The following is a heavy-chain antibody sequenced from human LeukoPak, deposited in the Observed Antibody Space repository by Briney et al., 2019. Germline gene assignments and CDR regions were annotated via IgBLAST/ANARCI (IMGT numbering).Heavy chain of an antibody. V-gene: IGHV1-2*02. D-gene: IGHD3-9*01. CDR3: ARDSSDILTGYYHF. Sequence: ASVKVSCKTSGYSFNDYYLHWVRQAPGQGLEWMGWINPNSGRTHYAPKFQGRVTLTTDTSITTAYMELSSLISGDTALYCCARDSSDILTGYYHFWGQGTLVTVSS. J-gene: IGHJ4*02. CDR2: INPNSGRT. CDR1: GYSFNDYY.